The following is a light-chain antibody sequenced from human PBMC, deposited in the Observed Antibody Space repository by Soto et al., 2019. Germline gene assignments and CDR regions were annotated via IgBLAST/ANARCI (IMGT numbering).Light chain of an antibody. CDR1: SSDIGGYHF. Sequence: QSALTQPASVSGSPGQSITISCTGTSSDIGGYHFVSWYHQHPGKAPKLLIYAVTNRPSGIPDRFSGSKSGNTASLTISGLQAEDGADYYCASYTTSSTLVFGGGTKLTVL. CDR3: ASYTTSSTLV. J-gene: IGLJ2*01. CDR2: AVT. V-gene: IGLV2-14*01.